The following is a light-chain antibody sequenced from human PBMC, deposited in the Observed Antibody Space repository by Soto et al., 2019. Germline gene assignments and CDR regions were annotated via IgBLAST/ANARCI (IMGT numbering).Light chain of an antibody. V-gene: IGLV2-8*01. CDR2: EVN. J-gene: IGLJ1*01. CDR3: SSYAGINNLGV. CDR1: SSDVGGYKY. Sequence: QSALTQPPSASGSPGQSVTISCTGTSSDVGGYKYVSWYQQHPGKAPKLMIFEVNKRPSGVPDRVSGSKSGNTASLTVSGLQAEDEADYYCSSYAGINNLGVFGTGTKLTVL.